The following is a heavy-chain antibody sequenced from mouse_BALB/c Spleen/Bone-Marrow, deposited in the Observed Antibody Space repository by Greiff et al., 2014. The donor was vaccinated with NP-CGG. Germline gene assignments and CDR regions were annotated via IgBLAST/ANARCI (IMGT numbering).Heavy chain of an antibody. CDR1: GFSFSDYC. D-gene: IGHD1-1*01. Sequence: EVQLVESGGGLVQPGGSLKLSCATSGFSFSDYCMYWIRQTPEKRLEWVAYISNGGGSTYYPDTVKGRFPISRDNAKNTLYLQMSRLKSEDTAMYYCARMGDYSYFDYWGQGTTRTVSS. CDR3: ARMGDYSYFDY. CDR2: ISNGGGST. V-gene: IGHV5-12*02. J-gene: IGHJ2*01.